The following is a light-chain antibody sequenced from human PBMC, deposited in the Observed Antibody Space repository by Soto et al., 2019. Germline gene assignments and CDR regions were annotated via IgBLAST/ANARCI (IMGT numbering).Light chain of an antibody. CDR2: QDS. V-gene: IGLV3-1*01. CDR3: QAWDSSTKV. CDR1: KLGDKY. Sequence: SYELTQPPSVSVSPGQTASITCSGDKLGDKYACWYQQKPGQSPVLVIYQDSKRPSGIPERFSGSNSGNTATLTISGTQAMYEADYYCQAWDSSTKVFGGGTKLTVL. J-gene: IGLJ3*02.